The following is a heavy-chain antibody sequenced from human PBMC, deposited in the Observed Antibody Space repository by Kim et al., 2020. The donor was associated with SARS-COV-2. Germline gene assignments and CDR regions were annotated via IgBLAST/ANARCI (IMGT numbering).Heavy chain of an antibody. V-gene: IGHV4-61*01. CDR1: GGSVSSGSYY. CDR2: IYYSGST. CDR3: ARDVGPSWNIYYYYYGMDV. J-gene: IGHJ6*02. Sequence: SETLSLTCTVSGGSVSSGSYYWSWIRQPPGKGLEWIGYIYYSGSTNYNPSLKSRVTISVDTSKNQFSLKLSSVTAADTAVYYCARDVGPSWNIYYYYYGMDVWGQGTTVTVSS. D-gene: IGHD1-1*01.